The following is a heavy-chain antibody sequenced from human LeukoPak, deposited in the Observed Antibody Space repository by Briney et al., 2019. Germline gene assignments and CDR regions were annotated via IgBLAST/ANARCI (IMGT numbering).Heavy chain of an antibody. Sequence: SETLSLTCTVSGGSISSGGSDGYYWSWIRQPPGKGLEWIGYIHHTGSTYYNPSLTSRVTMSVDRSKNQFSLRLDSVTAADTAVYYCARDRGGMIVAGGWFDPWGRGTLVTVSS. CDR1: GGSISSGGSDGYY. D-gene: IGHD3-22*01. V-gene: IGHV4-30-2*01. J-gene: IGHJ5*02. CDR2: IHHTGST. CDR3: ARDRGGMIVAGGWFDP.